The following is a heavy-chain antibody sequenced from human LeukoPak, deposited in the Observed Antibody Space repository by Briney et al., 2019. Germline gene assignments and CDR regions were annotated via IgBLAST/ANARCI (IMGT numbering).Heavy chain of an antibody. CDR3: ARDRDPYGSGSYPRGHYFDY. CDR2: INADGRST. D-gene: IGHD3-10*01. V-gene: IGHV3-74*01. J-gene: IGHJ4*02. CDR1: GFTFNTYW. Sequence: GGSLRLSCAASGFTFNTYWLHWVRQAPGKGLVWCSSINADGRSTSYADSMKGRFTISRDNAKNSLYLQMNSLRAEDTAVYYCARDRDPYGSGSYPRGHYFDYWGQGTLVTVSS.